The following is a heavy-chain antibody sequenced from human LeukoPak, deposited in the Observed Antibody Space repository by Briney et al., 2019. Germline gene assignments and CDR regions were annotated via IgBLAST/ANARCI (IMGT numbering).Heavy chain of an antibody. D-gene: IGHD1-26*01. CDR2: ISAYNGNT. CDR3: SRERHKLGATDLFDY. J-gene: IGHJ4*02. CDR1: GYTFTSYG. Sequence: ASVKVSCKASGYTFTSYGISWVRQAPGQGLEWMGWISAYNGNTNYAQKLQGRVTMTTDTSTSTAYMELRSLRSDDAAVYYCSRERHKLGATDLFDYWGQGTLVTVSS. V-gene: IGHV1-18*01.